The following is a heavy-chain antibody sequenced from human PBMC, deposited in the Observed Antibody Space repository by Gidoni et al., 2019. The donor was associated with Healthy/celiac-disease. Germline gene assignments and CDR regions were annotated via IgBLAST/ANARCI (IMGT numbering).Heavy chain of an antibody. D-gene: IGHD5-18*01. J-gene: IGHJ4*02. V-gene: IGHV4-59*01. CDR2: IYYSGST. CDR3: AREDTAMVFFDY. Sequence: QVQLQESGPGLVKPSETLSLTCTVSGGSISSYYWSWIRQPPGKGLEWIWYIYYSGSTNYNPSLKSRVTISVDTSKNQFSLKLSSVTAADTAVYYCAREDTAMVFFDYWGQGTLVTVSS. CDR1: GGSISSYY.